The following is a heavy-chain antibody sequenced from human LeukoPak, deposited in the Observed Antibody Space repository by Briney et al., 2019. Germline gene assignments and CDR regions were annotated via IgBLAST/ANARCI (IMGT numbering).Heavy chain of an antibody. CDR2: MSGSGGTT. D-gene: IGHD3-3*01. J-gene: IGHJ6*02. CDR3: AKTSFEWLNYFYYGMDV. Sequence: GGSLRLSCAASGFTFSNYAMNWVRQTPGKGLEWVSVMSGSGGTTYYADSVKGRFTISRDNSKSTVYLQMNSLRAEDTAVYYCAKTSFEWLNYFYYGMDVWGQGTTVTVSS. V-gene: IGHV3-23*01. CDR1: GFTFSNYA.